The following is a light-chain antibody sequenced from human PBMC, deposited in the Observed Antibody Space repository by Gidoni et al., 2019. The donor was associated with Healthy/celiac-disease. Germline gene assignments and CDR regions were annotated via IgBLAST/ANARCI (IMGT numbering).Light chain of an antibody. V-gene: IGKV3-11*01. CDR2: DAS. J-gene: IGKJ2*01. Sequence: EIVLTQSPATLSLSPGERATLSVRASQSVSSYLAWYQQKPGQAPSLLIYDASNRSTGIPARFSGSGSVTDFTLTISSLEPEDFAVYYCQQRSNWPRTFGQGTKLEIK. CDR1: QSVSSY. CDR3: QQRSNWPRT.